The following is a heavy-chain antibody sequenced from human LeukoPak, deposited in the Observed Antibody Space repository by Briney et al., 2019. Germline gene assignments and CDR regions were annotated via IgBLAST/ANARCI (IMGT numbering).Heavy chain of an antibody. CDR2: INHSGST. CDR1: GGSISSYY. J-gene: IGHJ6*03. Sequence: SETLSLTCTVSGGSISSYYWTWIRQPPGKGLEWIGEINHSGSTNHNPSLKSRVTISVDTSKNQFSLRLSSVTAADTAVYYCARGGGYYYMDVWDKGTTVTVSS. CDR3: ARGGGYYYMDV. V-gene: IGHV4-34*01.